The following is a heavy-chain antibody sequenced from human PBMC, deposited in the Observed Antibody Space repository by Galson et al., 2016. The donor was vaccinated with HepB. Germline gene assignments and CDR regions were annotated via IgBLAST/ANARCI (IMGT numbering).Heavy chain of an antibody. Sequence: SETLSLTCAVYGGSFSGYYWIWIRQPPGKGLEWIGEINYSGSTKYKPSLKSRVTISVDTSKNQLSLQLSSVTAAATAVYYCARVRSGYSAIADWGQGTLVTVSS. CDR1: GGSFSGYY. D-gene: IGHD3-22*01. CDR3: ARVRSGYSAIAD. V-gene: IGHV4-34*01. CDR2: INYSGST. J-gene: IGHJ4*02.